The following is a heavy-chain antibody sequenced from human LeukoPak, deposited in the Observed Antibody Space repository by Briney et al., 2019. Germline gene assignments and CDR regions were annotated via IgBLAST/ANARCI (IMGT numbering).Heavy chain of an antibody. D-gene: IGHD6-19*01. CDR3: ARGYSSSYRIDY. CDR1: RSTHTKYY. CDR2: INPSGDST. J-gene: IGHJ4*02. Sequence: GASVKVSCKAARSTHTKYYMHWVRQAPGQGLEWVGVINPSGDSTRYEQKFQDRVTMTRETSTRTVYMELSSLRSEDTGVYYRARGYSSSYRIDYWGQGTLVTVSS. V-gene: IGHV1-46*01.